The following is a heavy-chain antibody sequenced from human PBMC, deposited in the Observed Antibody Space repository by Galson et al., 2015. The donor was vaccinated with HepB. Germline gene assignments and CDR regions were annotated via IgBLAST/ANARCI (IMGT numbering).Heavy chain of an antibody. CDR1: GFTFSSYW. CDR3: ARDSLRAGYYFYYYYYGMDV. CDR2: IKQDGSEK. V-gene: IGHV3-7*03. Sequence: SLRLSCAASGFTFSSYWMGWVRQAPGKGLEWVANIKQDGSEKYYVDSVKGRFTISRDNAKNSLYLQMNSLRAEDTAVYYCARDSLRAGYYFYYYYYGMDVWGQGTTVTVSS. J-gene: IGHJ6*02. D-gene: IGHD3-9*01.